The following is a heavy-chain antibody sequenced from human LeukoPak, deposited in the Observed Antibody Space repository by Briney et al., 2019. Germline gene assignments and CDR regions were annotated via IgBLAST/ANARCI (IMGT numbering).Heavy chain of an antibody. Sequence: PSETLSLTCAVYGGSFSGYYWSWIRQPPGKGLEWIEEINHSGSTNYNPSLKSRVTISVDTSKNQFSLKLSSVTAADTAVYYCAREYSGSYYVDYFDYWGQGTLVTVSS. CDR2: INHSGST. CDR3: AREYSGSYYVDYFDY. V-gene: IGHV4-34*01. J-gene: IGHJ4*02. CDR1: GGSFSGYY. D-gene: IGHD1-26*01.